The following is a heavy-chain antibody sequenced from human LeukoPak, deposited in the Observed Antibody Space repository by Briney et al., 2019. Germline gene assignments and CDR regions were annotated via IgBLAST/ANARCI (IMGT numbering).Heavy chain of an antibody. CDR2: IYYSGST. J-gene: IGHJ3*02. Sequence: SETLSLTCTVSGGSISSGDCYWSGSRPPPGKGLEWIGYIYYSGSTYYNPSLKSRVTISVDTSKNQFSLKLSSVTAADTAVYYCARGVVGATVDAFDIWGQGTMVTVSS. D-gene: IGHD1-26*01. V-gene: IGHV4-30-4*08. CDR3: ARGVVGATVDAFDI. CDR1: GGSISSGDCY.